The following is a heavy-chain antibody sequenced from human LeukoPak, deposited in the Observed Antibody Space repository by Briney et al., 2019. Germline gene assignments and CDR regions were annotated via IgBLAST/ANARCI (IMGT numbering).Heavy chain of an antibody. D-gene: IGHD4-17*01. J-gene: IGHJ6*02. V-gene: IGHV4-34*01. CDR2: INHSGST. Sequence: SETLSLTCTVSGGSISNYYWSWIRQPPGKGLEWIGEINHSGSTNYNPSLKSRVTISVDTSKNQFSLKLSSVTAADTAVYYCARDSRLTVTTYYYGMDVWGQGTTVTVSS. CDR3: ARDSRLTVTTYYYGMDV. CDR1: GGSISNYY.